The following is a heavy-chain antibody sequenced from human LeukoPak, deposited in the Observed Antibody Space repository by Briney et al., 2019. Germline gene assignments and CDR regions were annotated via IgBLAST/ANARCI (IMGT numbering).Heavy chain of an antibody. CDR2: IYSGGST. V-gene: IGHV3-66*02. D-gene: IGHD3-22*01. CDR1: GFTVSSNY. Sequence: PGGSLRLSCAASGFTVSSNYMSWVRQAPGKGLEWVSVIYSGGSTYYADSVKGRFTISRDNSKNMLYLQMNSLRAEDTAVYYCARDLKYYYDSSGYIVWGQGTLVTVSS. J-gene: IGHJ4*02. CDR3: ARDLKYYYDSSGYIV.